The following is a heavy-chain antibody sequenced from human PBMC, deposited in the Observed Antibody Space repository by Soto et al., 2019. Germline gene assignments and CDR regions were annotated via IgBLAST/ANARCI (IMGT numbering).Heavy chain of an antibody. J-gene: IGHJ6*02. CDR2: IYPGDSDT. Sequence: PGESLKSSCKGSGYSFTSYWIGGARQMPVKCLEWMGIIYPGDSDTRYSPSFQCQGTSAADNSISTAYLQWGSLKASDTAMYYCAKTAAGDKNYYGMDVWVQGTTVTVPS. D-gene: IGHD6-13*01. CDR1: GYSFTSYW. CDR3: AKTAAGDKNYYGMDV. V-gene: IGHV5-51*01.